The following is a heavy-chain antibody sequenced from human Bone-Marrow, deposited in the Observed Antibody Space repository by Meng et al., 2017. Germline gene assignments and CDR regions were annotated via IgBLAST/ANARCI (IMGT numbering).Heavy chain of an antibody. V-gene: IGHV4-34*01. CDR3: ARVRGTFSSSWPRGPGPFDY. J-gene: IGHJ4*02. D-gene: IGHD6-13*01. CDR1: GGSFRGYY. Sequence: QVQLQKGGAGLLKPSEPLSLPCAVHGGSFRGYYWSWIRQPPGKGLEWIGEINHSGSTNYNPSLKSRVTISVDTSKNQFSLKLSSVTAADTAVYYCARVRGTFSSSWPRGPGPFDYWGQGTLVTVSS. CDR2: INHSGST.